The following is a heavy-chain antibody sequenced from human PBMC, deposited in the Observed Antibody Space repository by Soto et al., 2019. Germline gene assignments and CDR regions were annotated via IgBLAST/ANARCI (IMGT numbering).Heavy chain of an antibody. CDR2: IWYDGSNK. D-gene: IGHD3-3*01. J-gene: IGHJ3*01. CDR1: GFTFSSYG. V-gene: IGHV3-33*01. Sequence: GSLRLSCAASGFTFSSYGMHWVSQAPGKGLEWVAVIWYDGSNKYYADSVKGRFTISRDNSKNTLYLQMNSLRAEDTAVYYCARYYDFWSFRVGYNDAFDLWGQGTRVTVSS. CDR3: ARYYDFWSFRVGYNDAFDL.